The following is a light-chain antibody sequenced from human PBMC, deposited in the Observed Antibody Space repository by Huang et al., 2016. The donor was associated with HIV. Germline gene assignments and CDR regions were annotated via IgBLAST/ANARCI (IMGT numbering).Light chain of an antibody. CDR2: DAS. V-gene: IGKV1D-13*01. J-gene: IGKJ5*01. Sequence: AFQLTQSPSSLSASVGDRVTITCRASQGISSALAWYQQKPGKAPKLLIYDASSLESGVPSRFSGSGSGTDFTLTISSLQPEDFATYYCQQFNNYLTFGQGTRLEIK. CDR3: QQFNNYLT. CDR1: QGISSA.